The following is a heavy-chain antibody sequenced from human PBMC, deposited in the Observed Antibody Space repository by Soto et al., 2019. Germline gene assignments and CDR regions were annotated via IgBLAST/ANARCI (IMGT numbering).Heavy chain of an antibody. CDR1: GFTFSSYG. J-gene: IGHJ4*02. D-gene: IGHD1-7*01. CDR2: SSATGAAT. CDR3: AKDRRAGGNYGFYSDF. V-gene: IGHV3-23*01. Sequence: EVQLLESGGGLVQPGGSLRLSCAASGFTFSSYGMTWVRQAPGKGLEWVSFSSATGAATYYADSVKGRFTISRDNSKNTLYLLMTCLGADDTAVYYCAKDRRAGGNYGFYSDFWSQGALVIVSS.